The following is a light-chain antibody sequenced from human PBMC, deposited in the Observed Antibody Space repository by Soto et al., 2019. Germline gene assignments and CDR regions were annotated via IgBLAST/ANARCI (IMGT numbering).Light chain of an antibody. CDR1: QSVSTSF. J-gene: IGKJ1*01. CDR3: QQYDGWPRT. V-gene: IGKV3-20*01. CDR2: GAS. Sequence: EVVLTQSPGTLSLSPGERATLSCRASQSVSTSFLAWYQQKVGRAPRVLIYGASNRATGIPDRFSGSGSGTEFTLTISSLQSEDFAFFYCQQYDGWPRTFGQGTKVDIK.